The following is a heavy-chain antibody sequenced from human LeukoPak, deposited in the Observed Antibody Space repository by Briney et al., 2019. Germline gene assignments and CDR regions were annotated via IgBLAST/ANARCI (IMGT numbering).Heavy chain of an antibody. CDR1: GFTFSSYA. D-gene: IGHD3-10*01. Sequence: PGGSLRLSCAASGFTFSSYAVSWVRQAPGKGLEWVSAISGSGGSTYYADSVKGRFTISRDNSKNTLYLQMNSLRAEDTAVYYCAKADLRTGYGSGSYYPFDYWGQGTLVTVSS. CDR2: ISGSGGST. V-gene: IGHV3-23*01. CDR3: AKADLRTGYGSGSYYPFDY. J-gene: IGHJ4*02.